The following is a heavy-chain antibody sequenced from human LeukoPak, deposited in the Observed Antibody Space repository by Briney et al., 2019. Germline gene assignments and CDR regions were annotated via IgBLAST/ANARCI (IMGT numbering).Heavy chain of an antibody. D-gene: IGHD3-3*01. CDR2: ISAYNGNT. J-gene: IGHJ6*03. Sequence: ASVKVPCKASGYTFTGYYMHWVRQAPGQGLEWMGWISAYNGNTNYAQKLQGRVTMTTDTSTSTAYMELRSLRSDDTAVYYCARVSFTYDFWSGVGGYYYMDVWGKGTTVTVSS. CDR1: GYTFTGYY. V-gene: IGHV1-18*04. CDR3: ARVSFTYDFWSGVGGYYYMDV.